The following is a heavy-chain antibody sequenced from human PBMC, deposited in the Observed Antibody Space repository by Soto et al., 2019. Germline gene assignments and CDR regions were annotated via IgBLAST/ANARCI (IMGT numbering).Heavy chain of an antibody. CDR1: GYTFTSYD. CDR2: MNPNSGNT. Sequence: QVQLVQSGAEVKKPGASVKVSCKASGYTFTSYDINWVQQATGQGLEWMGWMNPNSGNTAYAQKFQGRVTMTRNTSISTAYMELSSLRSEDTAVYYGAREVVLRSFDYWGQGTLVTVSS. V-gene: IGHV1-8*01. CDR3: AREVVLRSFDY. D-gene: IGHD2-15*01. J-gene: IGHJ4*02.